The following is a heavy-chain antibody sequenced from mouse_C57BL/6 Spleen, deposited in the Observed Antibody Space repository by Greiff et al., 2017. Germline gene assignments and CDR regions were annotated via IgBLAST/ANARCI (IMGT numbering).Heavy chain of an antibody. CDR2: IYPRSGNT. CDR3: ATYGYDEEDYYAMDY. Sequence: VQLQQSGAELARPGASVKLSCKASGYTFTSYGISWVKQRTGQGLEWIGEIYPRSGNTYYNEKFKGKATLTADKSSSTAYMELRSLTSEDSAVYFCATYGYDEEDYYAMDYWGQGTSVTVSS. J-gene: IGHJ4*01. CDR1: GYTFTSYG. V-gene: IGHV1-81*01. D-gene: IGHD2-2*01.